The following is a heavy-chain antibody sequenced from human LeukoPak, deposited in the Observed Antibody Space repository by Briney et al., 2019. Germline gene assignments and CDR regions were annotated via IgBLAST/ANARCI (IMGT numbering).Heavy chain of an antibody. D-gene: IGHD3-3*01. V-gene: IGHV1-2*06. CDR1: GYTFTGYY. J-gene: IGHJ4*02. CDR2: INPNNGGT. CDR3: ASPQYDFWSGYDFDY. Sequence: ASVKVSCKASGYTFTGYYMHWVRQAPGQGLEWMGRINPNNGGTNYAQKFQGRVTMTRDTSISTAYMELSRLRSDDTAVYCCASPQYDFWSGYDFDYWGQGTLVTVSS.